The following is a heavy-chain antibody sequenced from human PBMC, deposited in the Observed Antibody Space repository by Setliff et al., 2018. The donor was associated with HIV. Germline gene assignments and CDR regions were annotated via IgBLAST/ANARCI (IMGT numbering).Heavy chain of an antibody. CDR3: ARASGHGAHQGMDV. J-gene: IGHJ6*02. CDR2: VHSTGNT. CDR1: GFTFSNVW. Sequence: NPSETLSLRLSCAASGFTFSNVWMSWIRQHPGKGLEWIGYVHSTGNTYYNPSLKSRPSISVDTSKSHFSLNLISVTAEDAAVYYCARASGHGAHQGMDVWGQGTTVTVSS. V-gene: IGHV4-31*02. D-gene: IGHD4-17*01.